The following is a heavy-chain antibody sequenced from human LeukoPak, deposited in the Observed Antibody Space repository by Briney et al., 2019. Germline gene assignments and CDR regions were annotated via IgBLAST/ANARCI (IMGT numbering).Heavy chain of an antibody. CDR3: AYDSSGYYGSDNF. V-gene: IGHV4-34*01. Sequence: SETLSLTCAVYGGSFSGYYWSWIRQPPGEGLEWIGEINHSGSTNYNPSLKSRVTISVDTSKNQFSLKLSSVTAADTAVYYCAYDSSGYYGSDNFWGQGTLVTVSS. CDR1: GGSFSGYY. D-gene: IGHD3-22*01. CDR2: INHSGST. J-gene: IGHJ4*02.